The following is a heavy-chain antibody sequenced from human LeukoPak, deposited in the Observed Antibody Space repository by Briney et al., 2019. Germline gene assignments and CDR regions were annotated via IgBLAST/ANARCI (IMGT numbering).Heavy chain of an antibody. V-gene: IGHV3-21*01. CDR1: GFTFSSYS. J-gene: IGHJ6*03. CDR3: ARDLPVVRDEINMDV. D-gene: IGHD3-10*01. Sequence: PGGSLRLSCAASGFTFSSYSMNWVRQAPGKGLEWVSSISSSSSYIYYADSVKGRFTISRDNAKNSLYLQMNSLRAEDTAVYYCARDLPVVRDEINMDVWGKGTTVTISS. CDR2: ISSSSSYI.